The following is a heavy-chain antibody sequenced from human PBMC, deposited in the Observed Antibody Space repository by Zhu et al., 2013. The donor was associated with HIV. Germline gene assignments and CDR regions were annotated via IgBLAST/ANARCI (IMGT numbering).Heavy chain of an antibody. J-gene: IGHJ5*02. CDR1: GYSFTDFF. D-gene: IGHD6-19*01. V-gene: IGHV1-2*04. Sequence: QVLLVQSGAEVKEPGASVKVSCKTSGYSFTDFFLHWVRQAPGQGLEWMGHIYPKDGGTNYAQKFQDWVSMTRDTSINTAYMEVSGLKSDDTAVYYCARDQVVSVLRLVRRYNWFDPWGQGTLVTVSS. CDR2: IYPKDGGT. CDR3: ARDQVVSVLRLVRRYNWFDP.